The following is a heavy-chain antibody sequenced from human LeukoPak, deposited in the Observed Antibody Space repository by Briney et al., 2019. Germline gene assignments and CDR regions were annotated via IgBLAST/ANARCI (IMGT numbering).Heavy chain of an antibody. CDR1: GFTFSSYG. Sequence: GGSLRLSCAASGFTFSSYGMHWVRQAPGKGLEWVAVIWYDGSNKYYADSVKGRFTISRDNSKNTLYLQMNSLRAEDTAVYYCARDRQAVAGTLDYWGQGTLVTVSS. D-gene: IGHD6-19*01. CDR3: ARDRQAVAGTLDY. V-gene: IGHV3-33*01. J-gene: IGHJ4*02. CDR2: IWYDGSNK.